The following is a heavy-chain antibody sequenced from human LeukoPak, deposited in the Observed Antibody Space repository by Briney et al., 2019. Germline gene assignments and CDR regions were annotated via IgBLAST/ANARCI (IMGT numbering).Heavy chain of an antibody. V-gene: IGHV3-53*01. CDR2: IYSGGST. J-gene: IGHJ6*03. Sequence: GGSLRLSCAASGFTVSSNYMSWVRQAPGKGLEWVSVIYSGGSTYYADSVKGRFTISRDNSKNTLYLQMNSLRAEDTAVYYCAGEGGTVTPYYYYYMDVWGKGTTVTVSS. D-gene: IGHD4-11*01. CDR3: AGEGGTVTPYYYYYMDV. CDR1: GFTVSSNY.